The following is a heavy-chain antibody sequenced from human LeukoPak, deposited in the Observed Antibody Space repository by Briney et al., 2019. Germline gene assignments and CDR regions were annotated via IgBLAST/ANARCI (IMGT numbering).Heavy chain of an antibody. Sequence: GGSLRLSCAASGFTLSSYGMHWVRQAPGKGLEWVAVISYDGSNKYYADSVKGRFTISRDNSKNTLYLQVNSLRAEDTAVYYCAKAFGWELTDSVDYWGQGTLVTVSS. V-gene: IGHV3-30*18. CDR1: GFTLSSYG. CDR3: AKAFGWELTDSVDY. CDR2: ISYDGSNK. J-gene: IGHJ4*02. D-gene: IGHD1-26*01.